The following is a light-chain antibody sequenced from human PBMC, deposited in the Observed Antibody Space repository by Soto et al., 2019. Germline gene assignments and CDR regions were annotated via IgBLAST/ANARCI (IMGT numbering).Light chain of an antibody. CDR3: AAWDDSLNAVV. Sequence: QAVVTQPPSASGTPGQRVTISCSGSSSNIGENTVNWFQQLPGTAPKLLIYSNYQRPSGVPDRFSGSRSGTSASLAISGLQSEDEADYYCAAWDDSLNAVVFGGGTQLTVL. V-gene: IGLV1-44*01. CDR2: SNY. J-gene: IGLJ2*01. CDR1: SSNIGENT.